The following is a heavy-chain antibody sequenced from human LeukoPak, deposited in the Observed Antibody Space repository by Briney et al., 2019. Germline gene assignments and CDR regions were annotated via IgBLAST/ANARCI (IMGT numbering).Heavy chain of an antibody. CDR3: ARQPYYDFWSGYYFDWYFDL. CDR2: INHSGST. J-gene: IGHJ2*01. CDR1: GGSFSGYY. Sequence: PSETLSLTCAVYGGSFSGYYWSWIRQPPGKGLEWIGEINHSGSTNYNPSLKSRVTISVDTSKNQFSLKLSSVTAADTAVYYCARQPYYDFWSGYYFDWYFDLWGRGTLVTVSS. D-gene: IGHD3-3*01. V-gene: IGHV4-34*01.